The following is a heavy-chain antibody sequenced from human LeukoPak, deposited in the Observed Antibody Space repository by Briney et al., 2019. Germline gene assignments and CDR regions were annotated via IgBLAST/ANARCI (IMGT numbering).Heavy chain of an antibody. D-gene: IGHD3-10*01. Sequence: SETLSLTCTVSGGSISSSSYYWGWIRQPPGKGLEWIGSIYYSGSTYYNPSLKSRVTISVDTSKNQFSLKLSSVTAADTAVYYCARLPIYGSGSSYSYYYYMDVWGKGTTVTISS. CDR2: IYYSGST. J-gene: IGHJ6*03. V-gene: IGHV4-39*07. CDR1: GGSISSSSYY. CDR3: ARLPIYGSGSSYSYYYYMDV.